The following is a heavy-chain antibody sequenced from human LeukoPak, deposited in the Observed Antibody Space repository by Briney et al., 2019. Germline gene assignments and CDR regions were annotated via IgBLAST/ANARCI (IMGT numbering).Heavy chain of an antibody. J-gene: IGHJ5*02. Sequence: GSSVKVSCKASGGTFSSYAISRVRQAPGQGLEWMGGIIPIFGTANYAQKFQGRVTITTDESTSTAYMELSSLRSEDTAVYYCARAQVDCSGGSCYSDWFDPWGQGTLVTVSS. CDR3: ARAQVDCSGGSCYSDWFDP. V-gene: IGHV1-69*05. D-gene: IGHD2-15*01. CDR1: GGTFSSYA. CDR2: IIPIFGTA.